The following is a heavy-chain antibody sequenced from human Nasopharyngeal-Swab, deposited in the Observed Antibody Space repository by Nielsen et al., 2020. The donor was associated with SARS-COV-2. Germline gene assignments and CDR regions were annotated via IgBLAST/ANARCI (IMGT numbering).Heavy chain of an antibody. J-gene: IGHJ4*02. CDR3: ARDIEEWLVVPSLSFDY. V-gene: IGHV1-58*01. CDR2: MVVGSADQ. CDR1: RLTFSSSA. D-gene: IGHD3-3*01. Sequence: SVKVSCKPSRLTFSSSAVQWVRQARGHRLEWIGWMVVGSADQNYAQKLQGRFTMATDTSTSTAYMELRSLRSDDTAVYYCARDIEEWLVVPSLSFDYWGQGTLVTVSS.